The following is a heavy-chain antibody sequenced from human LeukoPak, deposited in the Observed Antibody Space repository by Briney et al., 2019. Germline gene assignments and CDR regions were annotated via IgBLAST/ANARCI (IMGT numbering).Heavy chain of an antibody. CDR1: GFTFSSYG. CDR2: ISYDGSTN. Sequence: AETLRLSCAASGFTFSSYGMHWVRQAPGKGLEWVAVISYDGSTNYYADSVKCLFTISSDNSKNPLYVQMKSLRAEDTAVYYCATGYKYYFDYWGQGTLVTVSS. CDR3: ATGYKYYFDY. J-gene: IGHJ4*02. D-gene: IGHD2-2*02. V-gene: IGHV3-30*03.